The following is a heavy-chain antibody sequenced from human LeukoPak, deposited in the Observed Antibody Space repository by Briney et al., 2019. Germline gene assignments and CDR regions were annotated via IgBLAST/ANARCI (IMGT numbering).Heavy chain of an antibody. CDR2: INPNSGGT. V-gene: IGHV1-2*02. J-gene: IGHJ3*02. CDR3: ARVDGRQQLSNAFDI. Sequence: ASVKVSCKASGYTFTGYYMHWVRQAPGQGLEWMGWINPNSGGTNYAQKFQGRVTMTRDTSISTAYMELSRLRSDDTAVYYCARVDGRQQLSNAFDIWGQGTMVTVSS. CDR1: GYTFTGYY. D-gene: IGHD6-13*01.